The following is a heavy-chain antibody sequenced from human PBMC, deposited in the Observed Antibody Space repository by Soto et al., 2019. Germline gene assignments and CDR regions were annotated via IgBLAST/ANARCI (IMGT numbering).Heavy chain of an antibody. D-gene: IGHD2-2*01. CDR1: GGTFSSYT. J-gene: IGHJ3*02. CDR3: ARPSNCSSTSCYWGDDAFDI. V-gene: IGHV1-69*02. Sequence: ASVKVSCKASGGTFSSYTISWVRQAPGQGLEWMGRIIPILGIANYAQKFQGRVTITADKSTSTAYMELSSLRSEDTAVYYRARPSNCSSTSCYWGDDAFDIWGQGTMVTVS. CDR2: IIPILGIA.